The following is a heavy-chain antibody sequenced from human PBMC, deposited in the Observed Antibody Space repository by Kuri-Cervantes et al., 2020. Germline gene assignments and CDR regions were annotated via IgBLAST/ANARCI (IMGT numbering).Heavy chain of an antibody. CDR1: GGTLSSYA. Sequence: SVKVSCKASGGTLSSYAISWARQAPGQGLEWMGGIIPIFGTANYAQKFQGRVTITTDESTSTAYMELSSLRSDDTAVYYCARGRRDGYNYFDLWGRGTLVTVSS. CDR2: IIPIFGTA. V-gene: IGHV1-69*05. J-gene: IGHJ2*01. D-gene: IGHD5-24*01. CDR3: ARGRRDGYNYFDL.